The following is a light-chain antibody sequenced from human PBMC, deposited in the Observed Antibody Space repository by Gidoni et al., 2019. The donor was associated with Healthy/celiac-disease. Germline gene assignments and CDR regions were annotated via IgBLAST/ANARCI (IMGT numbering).Light chain of an antibody. CDR2: AAS. CDR3: QQSYSTPFT. J-gene: IGKJ3*01. Sequence: DIQMPQSPSSLSASVGDRVTITCRASQRISSYLNWYQQKPGKAPKLLIYAASSLQSGVPSRLSGRGAGTDFNLTISRVQPEDFATDYCQQSYSTPFTLXPXTKVDIK. CDR1: QRISSY. V-gene: IGKV1-39*01.